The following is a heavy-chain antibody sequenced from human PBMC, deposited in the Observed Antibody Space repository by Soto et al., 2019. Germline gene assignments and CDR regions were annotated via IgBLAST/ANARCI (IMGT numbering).Heavy chain of an antibody. Sequence: GGSLRLSCAASGFTFSSYSMNWVRQAPGKGLEWVSYISSSSSTIYYADSVKGRFTISRDNAKNSLYLQMNSLRDEDTAVYYCARGREWLQILGHDFDYWGQGTLVTVSS. CDR3: ARGREWLQILGHDFDY. J-gene: IGHJ4*02. V-gene: IGHV3-48*02. CDR1: GFTFSSYS. CDR2: ISSSSSTI. D-gene: IGHD6-19*01.